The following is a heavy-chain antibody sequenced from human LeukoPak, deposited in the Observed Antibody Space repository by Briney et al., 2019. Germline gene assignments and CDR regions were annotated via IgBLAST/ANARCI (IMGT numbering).Heavy chain of an antibody. CDR3: ARDELRIFEWPLRSRIDV. J-gene: IGHJ6*04. V-gene: IGHV4-4*07. Sequence: SETLSLTCTVSGGSISSYYWSWIRQPAGKGLEWIGRIYTSGSTNYNPSLKSRVTMSVDTSKNQFSLKITTVPAADKGVDYCARDELRIFEWPLRSRIDVWGKGTTVTVHS. D-gene: IGHD3-3*01. CDR2: IYTSGST. CDR1: GGSISSYY.